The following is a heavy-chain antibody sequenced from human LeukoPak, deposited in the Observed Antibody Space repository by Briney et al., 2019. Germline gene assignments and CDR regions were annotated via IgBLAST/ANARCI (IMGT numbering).Heavy chain of an antibody. Sequence: SETPSLTCTVSGGSISSYYWSWIRQPPGKGLEWIGYIYYSGSTNYNPSLKSRVTISVDTSKNQFSLKLSSVTAADTAVYYCARDTAAAGTEGAFDIWGQGTMVTVSS. CDR3: ARDTAAAGTEGAFDI. D-gene: IGHD6-13*01. J-gene: IGHJ3*02. CDR2: IYYSGST. CDR1: GGSISSYY. V-gene: IGHV4-59*01.